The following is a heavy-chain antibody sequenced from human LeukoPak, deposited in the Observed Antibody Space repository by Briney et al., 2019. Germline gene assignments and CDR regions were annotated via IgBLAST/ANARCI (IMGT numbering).Heavy chain of an antibody. V-gene: IGHV4-38-2*01. J-gene: IGHJ4*02. Sequence: SETLSLTCAVSGYSISSGYYWGWLRQPPGKGLEWIGSIYHSGSTYYNPSLKSRVTISVDTSKNQFSLKLSSVTAADTAVYYCATGGYCSGGSCYWYYFDYWGQGTLVTVSS. CDR3: ATGGYCSGGSCYWYYFDY. CDR1: GYSISSGYY. D-gene: IGHD2-15*01. CDR2: IYHSGST.